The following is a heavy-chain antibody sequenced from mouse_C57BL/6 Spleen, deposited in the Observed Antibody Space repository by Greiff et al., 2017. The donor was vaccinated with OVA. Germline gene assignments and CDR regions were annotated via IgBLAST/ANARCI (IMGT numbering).Heavy chain of an antibody. V-gene: IGHV8-12*01. D-gene: IGHD2-5*01. CDR3: ARRRSNYVYFDY. CDR2: IYWDDAT. CDR1: GFSLRTSGMG. Sequence: QVTLKVSGPGILQSSQTLSLTCSFSGFSLRTSGMGVGWIRQPSGQGLEWLAHIYWDDATRSNPSLKSRLTISKYTSRNQIFRKITSVDTADTATYYCARRRSNYVYFDYWGQGTTLTVSS. J-gene: IGHJ2*01.